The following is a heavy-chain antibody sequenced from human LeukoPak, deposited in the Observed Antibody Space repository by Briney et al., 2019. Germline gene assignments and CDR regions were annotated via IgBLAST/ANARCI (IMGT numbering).Heavy chain of an antibody. CDR1: GGSFSGYY. J-gene: IGHJ5*02. V-gene: IGHV4-34*01. CDR3: AMASSWCFCWFDP. CDR2: INHSGST. Sequence: PSETLSLTCAVYGGSFSGYYWSWIRQPPGKGLEWIGEINHSGSTNYNPSLKSRVTISVDTSKNQFSLKLSSVTAADTAVYYCAMASSWCFCWFDPWGQGTLVTVSS. D-gene: IGHD6-13*01.